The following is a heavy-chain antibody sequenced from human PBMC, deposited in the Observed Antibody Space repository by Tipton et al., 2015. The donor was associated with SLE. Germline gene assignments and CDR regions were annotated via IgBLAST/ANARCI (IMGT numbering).Heavy chain of an antibody. J-gene: IGHJ4*02. CDR1: GGSISTSNYY. D-gene: IGHD3-10*01. Sequence: TLSLTCTVSGGSISTSNYYWGWIRQPPGKGLEWIGSIYHSGSTYYNPSLKSRVTISVDTSNNQFSLILSAVTDADTAVYYCARGDPRHDGSVGYFDTWGQGALVTVSS. CDR2: IYHSGST. CDR3: ARGDPRHDGSVGYFDT. V-gene: IGHV4-39*07.